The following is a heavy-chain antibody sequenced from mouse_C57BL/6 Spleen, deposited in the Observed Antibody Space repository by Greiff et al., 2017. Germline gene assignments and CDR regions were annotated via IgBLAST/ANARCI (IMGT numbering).Heavy chain of an antibody. V-gene: IGHV1-80*01. J-gene: IGHJ4*01. CDR1: GYAFSSYW. CDR2: IYPGDGDT. D-gene: IGHD1-1*01. Sequence: VQLQQSGAELVKPGASVKISCKASGYAFSSYWMNWVKQRPGKGLEWIGQIYPGDGDTNYNGKFKGKATLTADKSSSTAYMQLSSLTSEDSAVYFCARVYYGSSLYYYAMDYWGQGTSVTVSS. CDR3: ARVYYGSSLYYYAMDY.